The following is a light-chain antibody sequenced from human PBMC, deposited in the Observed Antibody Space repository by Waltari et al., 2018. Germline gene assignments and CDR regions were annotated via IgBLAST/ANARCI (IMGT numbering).Light chain of an antibody. V-gene: IGKV3-15*01. CDR1: QSVSSN. Sequence: ETVMTQSPATVSVSPGERAALSCRASQSVSSNVAWYQQKPGQAPRLLIYEASTRATGIPVRFSGSGSGTDFTLTISSLQSEDFAIYYCQQYNNWPPYTFGQGTKLEI. CDR3: QQYNNWPPYT. CDR2: EAS. J-gene: IGKJ2*01.